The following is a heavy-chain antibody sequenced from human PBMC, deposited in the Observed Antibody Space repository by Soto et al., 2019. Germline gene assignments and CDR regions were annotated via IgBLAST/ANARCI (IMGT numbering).Heavy chain of an antibody. V-gene: IGHV6-1*01. J-gene: IGHJ4*02. CDR3: AGELDIHHGLGY. D-gene: IGHD6-19*01. Sequence: SQTLSLTCAISVGSVSSYTGTSNRVRQTPSRGLEWLGRTYYRSNWNFDYALSVKSRITINPDTSKNQFSLQLNSLTPEDTAVYYCAGELDIHHGLGYWGPGTSVTVSS. CDR1: VGSVSSYTGT. CDR2: TYYRSNWNF.